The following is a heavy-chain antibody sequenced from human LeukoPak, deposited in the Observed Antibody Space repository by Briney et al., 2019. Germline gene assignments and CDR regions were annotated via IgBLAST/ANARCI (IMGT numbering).Heavy chain of an antibody. D-gene: IGHD3-3*01. CDR1: GYTFTRYG. CDR2: VRAYNGHT. V-gene: IGHV1-18*04. Sequence: WASVTLSCKGSGYTFTRYGIPWMRQPPAPGLEWMGGVRAYNGHTNYGQKPQDRVTMTSYTSTRTAYMELRSLRSDDTAVYYCARTSWSYSDYCGQGTLVTVSS. CDR3: ARTSWSYSDY. J-gene: IGHJ4*02.